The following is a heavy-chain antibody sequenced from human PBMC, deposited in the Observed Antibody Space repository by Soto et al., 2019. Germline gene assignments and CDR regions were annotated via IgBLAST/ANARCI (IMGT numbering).Heavy chain of an antibody. CDR1: GFTFSSYS. D-gene: IGHD5-12*01. V-gene: IGHV3-48*02. CDR2: IRSSRSTI. CDR3: ANQRGTGGFHY. J-gene: IGHJ4*01. Sequence: GGSLRLSCAASGFTFSSYSMNWVRQAPGKGLEWVSYIRSSRSTIYYADSVKGRFTISRDNALNSLYLQMSSLRDEDTAVYYCANQRGTGGFHYWRPGNLVTV.